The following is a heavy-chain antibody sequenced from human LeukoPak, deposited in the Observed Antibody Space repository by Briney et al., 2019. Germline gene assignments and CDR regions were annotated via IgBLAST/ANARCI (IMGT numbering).Heavy chain of an antibody. CDR1: GGSISISSYY. CDR3: ARLIHRYFDWLLPPNGMDV. V-gene: IGHV4-39*02. D-gene: IGHD3-9*01. J-gene: IGHJ6*02. Sequence: SETLSLTCTVSGGSISISSYYWGWIRQPPGKGLEWIGSIYYGGSTYYNPSLKSRVTISVDTSKNHFSLRLSSVTAADTAVYYCARLIHRYFDWLLPPNGMDVWGQGTTVTVSS. CDR2: IYYGGST.